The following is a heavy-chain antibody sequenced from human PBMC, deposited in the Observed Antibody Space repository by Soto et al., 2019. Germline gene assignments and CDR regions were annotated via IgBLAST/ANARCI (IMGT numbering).Heavy chain of an antibody. V-gene: IGHV3-74*01. CDR3: ARDPHYFYDSTGYYDY. J-gene: IGHJ4*02. Sequence: GGSLRLSCAASGFTFSSYWMHWVRQAPGKGPVWVSRINSDGSRTTYADSVKGRFTISRDNANNMLHLQMNSLRAEDTAIYYCARDPHYFYDSTGYYDYWGQGTLVTVSS. CDR2: INSDGSRT. D-gene: IGHD3-22*01. CDR1: GFTFSSYW.